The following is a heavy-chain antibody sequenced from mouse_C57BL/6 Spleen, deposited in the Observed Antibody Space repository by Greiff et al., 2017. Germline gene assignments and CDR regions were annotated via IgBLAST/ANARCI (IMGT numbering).Heavy chain of an antibody. CDR3: ARATGDGYSYAMDY. Sequence: VQLVESGGGLVKPGGSLKLSCAASGFTFSSYAMSWVRQTPEKRLEWVATISDGGSYTYYPDNVKGRFTISRDNAKNNLYLQMSHLKSEDTAMYYCARATGDGYSYAMDYWGQGTSVTVSS. D-gene: IGHD2-3*01. J-gene: IGHJ4*01. V-gene: IGHV5-4*01. CDR1: GFTFSSYA. CDR2: ISDGGSYT.